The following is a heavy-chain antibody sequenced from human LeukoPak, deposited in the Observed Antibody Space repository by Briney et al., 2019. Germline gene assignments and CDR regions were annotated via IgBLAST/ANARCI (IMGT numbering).Heavy chain of an antibody. J-gene: IGHJ2*01. CDR3: AIQPWGSGNNWYFDL. CDR2: ISPNSGGT. Sequence: ASVKVSCKASEYTFTAYYIHWVRQAPGQGLEWMGWISPNSGGTDYAQKFQGRVTMTRDTSISTTYVELSSLTSDDTAVYYCAIQPWGSGNNWYFDLWGRGTLVTVSS. V-gene: IGHV1-2*02. D-gene: IGHD7-27*01. CDR1: EYTFTAYY.